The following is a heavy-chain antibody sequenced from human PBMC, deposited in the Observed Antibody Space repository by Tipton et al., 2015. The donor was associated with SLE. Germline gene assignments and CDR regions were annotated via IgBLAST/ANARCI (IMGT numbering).Heavy chain of an antibody. Sequence: TLSLTCAVYGGSFSGYYWSWIRQPPGKGLEWIGEINHSGSTNYNPSLKSRVTISVDTSKNQFSLKLSSVTAADTAVYYCPRHYGSRYFDCWGQGTLVTVSS. CDR3: PRHYGSRYFDC. V-gene: IGHV4-34*01. CDR1: GGSFSGYY. J-gene: IGHJ4*02. CDR2: INHSGST. D-gene: IGHD1-26*01.